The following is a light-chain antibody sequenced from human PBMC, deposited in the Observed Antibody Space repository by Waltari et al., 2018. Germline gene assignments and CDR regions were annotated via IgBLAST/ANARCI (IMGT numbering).Light chain of an antibody. CDR1: QSVNRN. V-gene: IGKV3D-15*03. CDR2: GVS. Sequence: DIAMTQSPDTLSLSPGERATLSCRASQSVNRNLAWYQQKPGPPPRLLIYGVSSSATGIPDRFTGSGSGMEFTLTISILEPEDVGIYHCQQSIQWPYTFGQGTKVEIK. J-gene: IGKJ2*01. CDR3: QQSIQWPYT.